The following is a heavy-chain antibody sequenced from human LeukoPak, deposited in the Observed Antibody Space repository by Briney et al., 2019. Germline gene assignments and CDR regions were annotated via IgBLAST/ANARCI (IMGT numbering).Heavy chain of an antibody. CDR1: GFTFSDYY. D-gene: IGHD6-13*01. CDR3: ARGLVIAAAYFDY. J-gene: IGHJ4*02. V-gene: IGHV3-11*01. CDR2: ISSSGSTI. Sequence: SGGSLRLSCAASGFTFSDYYMSWIRQAPGKGLEWVSYISSSGSTIYYADSVKGRFTISRDNAKNSLYLQMNSLRAEDTAVYYCARGLVIAAAYFDYWGQGTLVTVSS.